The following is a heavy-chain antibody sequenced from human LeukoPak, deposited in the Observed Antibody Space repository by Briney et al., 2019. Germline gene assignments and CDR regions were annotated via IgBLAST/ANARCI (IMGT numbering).Heavy chain of an antibody. CDR3: AKDIFTGIAAAGAIDY. CDR1: GFIFSNYG. Sequence: GGSLRLSCAASGFIFSNYGFHWVRQAPGKGLEWVAVIWYGGTNRYYADSVKGRFTISRDNSKNTLYLEMNSLRAEDTALYYCAKDIFTGIAAAGAIDYWGQGTLVAVSS. CDR2: IWYGGTNR. J-gene: IGHJ4*02. D-gene: IGHD6-13*01. V-gene: IGHV3-30*02.